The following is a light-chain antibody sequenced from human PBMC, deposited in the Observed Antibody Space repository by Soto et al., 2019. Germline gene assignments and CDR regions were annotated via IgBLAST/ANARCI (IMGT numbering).Light chain of an antibody. J-gene: IGKJ2*01. V-gene: IGKV1-39*01. Sequence: DIQMTQSPSSLSASVGDRVTITCRASQIVRSNLNWDQQKPGKVPELRIYAASTLQPWVPSRFRRSGSGTDFTHTASSLQPEDFATYHCQQTFSRPYTFGQGTKLELE. CDR2: AAS. CDR3: QQTFSRPYT. CDR1: QIVRSN.